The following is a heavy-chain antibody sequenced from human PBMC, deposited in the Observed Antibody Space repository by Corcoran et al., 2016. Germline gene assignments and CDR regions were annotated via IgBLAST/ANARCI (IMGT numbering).Heavy chain of an antibody. J-gene: IGHJ4*02. CDR2: IYYSGST. D-gene: IGHD3-10*01. Sequence: QVQLQESGPGLVKPSETLSLTCTVSGGSISSYYWSWIRQPPGKGLEWIGYIYYSGSTNYNPSLKSRVTISVDTSKNQFSLKLSSVTAADTAVYYWAGGRRFGGPLSLFDYWGQGTLVTVSS. CDR3: AGGRRFGGPLSLFDY. V-gene: IGHV4-59*01. CDR1: GGSISSYY.